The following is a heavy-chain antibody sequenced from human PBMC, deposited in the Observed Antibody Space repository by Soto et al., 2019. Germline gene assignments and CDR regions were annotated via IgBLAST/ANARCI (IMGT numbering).Heavy chain of an antibody. V-gene: IGHV3-48*01. J-gene: IGHJ4*02. CDR3: ASPVECSTTSCIR. Sequence: EVQLVESGGGLVHPGGPLGLSWAPLEFPFIGYALTWVAQTPGRGLEGFSYLSSSSNTISYTAPGKGRFTISRDNTKNSLHLQMRSLRAEDTAVYYCASPVECSTTSCIRWGQGTLVTVSS. CDR2: LSSSSNTI. D-gene: IGHD2-2*01. CDR1: EFPFIGYA.